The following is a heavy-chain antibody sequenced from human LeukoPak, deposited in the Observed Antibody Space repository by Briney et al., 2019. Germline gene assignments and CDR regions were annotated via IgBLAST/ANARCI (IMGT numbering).Heavy chain of an antibody. D-gene: IGHD6-19*01. CDR1: GFTFSSYW. CDR2: IKQDGSEK. CDR3: ARDQEYSSGWHYYYYYYMDV. Sequence: GGSLRLSCAASGFTFSSYWMSWVRQVPGKGLEWVANIKQDGSEKYYVDSVKGRFTISRDNAKNSLYLQMNSLRAEDTAVYYCARDQEYSSGWHYYYYYYMDVWGKGTTVTVSS. J-gene: IGHJ6*03. V-gene: IGHV3-7*01.